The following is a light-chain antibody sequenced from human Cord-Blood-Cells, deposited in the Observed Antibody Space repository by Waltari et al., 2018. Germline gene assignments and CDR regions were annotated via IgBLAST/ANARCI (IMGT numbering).Light chain of an antibody. CDR1: QSLLHSNGYNY. V-gene: IGKV2-28*01. CDR2: LGS. Sequence: DIVMNQSPLSLPVTPGEPASISCRSSQSLLHSNGYNYLDWYLQKPGQSPQLLIYLGSNRASGVPDRFSGSGSGTDFTLKISRVEAEDVGVYYCMQALQTPYTFGHGTKLEIK. CDR3: MQALQTPYT. J-gene: IGKJ2*01.